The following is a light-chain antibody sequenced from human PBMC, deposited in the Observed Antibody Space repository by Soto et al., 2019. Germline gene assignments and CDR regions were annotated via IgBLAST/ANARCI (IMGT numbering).Light chain of an antibody. CDR2: DAS. Sequence: PATLSVSPWERATLSCSASQSVSSKLAWYRQKPGQAPRLLIYDASTRATGIPPRFSGGGSGTEFTVTISSLQSEDFAIYYCQQYDIWPPYTFGQGTKVDIK. V-gene: IGKV3-15*01. J-gene: IGKJ2*01. CDR1: QSVSSK. CDR3: QQYDIWPPYT.